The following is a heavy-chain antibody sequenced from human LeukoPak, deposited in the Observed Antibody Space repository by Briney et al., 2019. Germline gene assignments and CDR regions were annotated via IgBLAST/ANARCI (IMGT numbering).Heavy chain of an antibody. D-gene: IGHD3-3*01. CDR3: ARERVVTLSPYYYYGMDV. CDR1: GFTFSSYG. J-gene: IGHJ6*02. V-gene: IGHV3-33*01. CDR2: IWYDGSNK. Sequence: GGSLRLSCAASGFTFSSYGMHWVRQAPGKGLEWVAVIWYDGSNKYYADSVKGRFTISRDNSKNTLYLQMNSLRAEDTAVYYCARERVVTLSPYYYYGMDVWGQGTTVTVSS.